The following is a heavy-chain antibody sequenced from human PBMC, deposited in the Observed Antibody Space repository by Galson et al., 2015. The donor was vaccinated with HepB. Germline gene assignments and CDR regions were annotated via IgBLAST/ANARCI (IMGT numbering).Heavy chain of an antibody. CDR3: ARISSWYGFDY. D-gene: IGHD6-13*01. V-gene: IGHV3-53*01. CDR1: GFTVSSNY. Sequence: SLRLSCAASGFTVSSNYMSWVRQAPGKGLEWVSVIYSGGSTYYADSVKGRFTISRDNSKNTLYLQMNSLRAEDTAVYYCARISSWYGFDYWGQGTLVTVSS. CDR2: IYSGGST. J-gene: IGHJ4*02.